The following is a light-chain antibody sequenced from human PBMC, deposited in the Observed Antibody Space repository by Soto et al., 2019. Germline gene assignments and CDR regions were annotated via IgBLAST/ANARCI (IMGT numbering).Light chain of an antibody. Sequence: DIQMTQSPSSLSASVGDRVTITCRASQSIAFYLTWYQQKPGKAPRLLIYAASTLQSGVPSRFSGSGSGTDFTLTISSLQPEDFATYYRPQSYNTPFTFGQGTKVDI. CDR2: AAS. V-gene: IGKV1-39*01. CDR1: QSIAFY. J-gene: IGKJ2*01. CDR3: PQSYNTPFT.